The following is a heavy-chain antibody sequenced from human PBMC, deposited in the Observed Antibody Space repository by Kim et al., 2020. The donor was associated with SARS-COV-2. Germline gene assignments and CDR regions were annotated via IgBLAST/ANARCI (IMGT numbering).Heavy chain of an antibody. D-gene: IGHD6-19*01. Sequence: GESLKISCKGSGYSFTSYWIGWVRQMPGKGLEWMGIIYPGDSDTRYSPSFQGQVTISADKSISTAYLQWSSLKASDTAMYYCAIFLGRGIAVAGTKRGDYWGQGTLVTVSS. CDR1: GYSFTSYW. CDR3: AIFLGRGIAVAGTKRGDY. CDR2: IYPGDSDT. V-gene: IGHV5-51*01. J-gene: IGHJ4*02.